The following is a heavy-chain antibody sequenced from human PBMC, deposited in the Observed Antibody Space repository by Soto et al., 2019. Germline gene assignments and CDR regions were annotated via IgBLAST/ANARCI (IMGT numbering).Heavy chain of an antibody. CDR2: IWHDGSNK. Sequence: LRLSCAASGFSFSNYGMHWVRQAPGKGLEWVALIWHDGSNKYYAESVKGRFTISRDNSKDMVYLQMNSLRAEDTAMYYCARDGDANTGFGKDYWGQGTLVTVSS. D-gene: IGHD3-16*01. V-gene: IGHV3-33*01. CDR1: GFSFSNYG. CDR3: ARDGDANTGFGKDY. J-gene: IGHJ4*02.